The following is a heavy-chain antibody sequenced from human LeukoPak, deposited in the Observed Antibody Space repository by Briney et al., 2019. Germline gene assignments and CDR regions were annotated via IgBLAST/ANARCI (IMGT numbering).Heavy chain of an antibody. Sequence: GGSLRLSCAASGFTFSSYSMNWVRQAPGKGLEWVSSISSSSSYIYYADSVKGRFTISRDNAKNSLYLQMNSLRAEDTAVYYCARANWGKAGYFDYWGQGTLVTVSS. CDR2: ISSSSSYI. D-gene: IGHD7-27*01. CDR1: GFTFSSYS. CDR3: ARANWGKAGYFDY. J-gene: IGHJ4*02. V-gene: IGHV3-21*01.